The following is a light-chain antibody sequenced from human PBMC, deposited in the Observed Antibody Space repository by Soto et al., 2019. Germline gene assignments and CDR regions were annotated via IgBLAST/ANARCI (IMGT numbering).Light chain of an antibody. Sequence: DIQLTQSPSFLSASVGDRVTITCRASQGIGSDLAWYQQKPGKPPKLLIYAASTLQPGVPSRFSGSGSGTEFTLTISSLQPEDVAAYYCQQLNTYFYTFGQGTQLEIK. CDR3: QQLNTYFYT. CDR2: AAS. V-gene: IGKV1-9*01. CDR1: QGIGSD. J-gene: IGKJ2*01.